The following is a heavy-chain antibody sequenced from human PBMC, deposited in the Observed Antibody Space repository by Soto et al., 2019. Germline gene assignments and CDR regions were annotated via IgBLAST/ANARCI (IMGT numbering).Heavy chain of an antibody. CDR1: GFTFSSYG. V-gene: IGHV3-30*18. D-gene: IGHD5-18*01. CDR3: ENGWIQLWDPPFDY. Sequence: GGSLRLSCAASGFTFSSYGMHWVRQAPGKGLEWVAVISYDGSNKYYADSVKGRFTISRDNSKNTLYLQMNSLRAEDTAVYYCENGWIQLWDPPFDYWGQGTLVTVSS. CDR2: ISYDGSNK. J-gene: IGHJ4*02.